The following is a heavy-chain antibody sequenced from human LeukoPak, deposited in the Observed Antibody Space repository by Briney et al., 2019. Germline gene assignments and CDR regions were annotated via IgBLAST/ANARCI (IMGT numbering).Heavy chain of an antibody. Sequence: SETLSLTCTVSGGSISSGGYYWSWIRQPPGKGLEWIGYIYHSGSTYYNPSLKSRVTISVDRSKNQFSLKLSSVTAADTAVYYCARKDCSSTSCHFDYWGQGTLVTVSS. CDR3: ARKDCSSTSCHFDY. J-gene: IGHJ4*02. V-gene: IGHV4-30-2*01. D-gene: IGHD2-2*01. CDR1: GGSISSGGYY. CDR2: IYHSGST.